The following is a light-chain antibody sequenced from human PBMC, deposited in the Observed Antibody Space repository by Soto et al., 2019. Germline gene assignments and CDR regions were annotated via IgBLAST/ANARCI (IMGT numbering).Light chain of an antibody. CDR2: EVS. V-gene: IGLV2-14*01. Sequence: SVLTQPASVSGSPGQSITISCTGTNRDVGAYNYVSWYQQYPGKAPKLMIFEVSNRTSGVSNRFSGSKSGNTASLTISGLQAEDEAEYHCSSYTGSSTLVFGGGTKLTVL. CDR3: SSYTGSSTLV. CDR1: NRDVGAYNY. J-gene: IGLJ3*02.